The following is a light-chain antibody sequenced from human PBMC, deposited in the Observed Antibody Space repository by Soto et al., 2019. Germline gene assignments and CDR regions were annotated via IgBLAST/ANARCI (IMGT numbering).Light chain of an antibody. CDR1: SSNIGAGYD. Sequence: QSVLTQPPSVSGAPGQRVTISCTGSSSNIGAGYDVHWYQQLPGTAPKLLIYGNSNRPSGVPDRFSGSKSGTSASLAITGLQAEDEADYYCQSYDSSLSAPYVVFGGGTKLTVL. V-gene: IGLV1-40*01. J-gene: IGLJ2*01. CDR2: GNS. CDR3: QSYDSSLSAPYVV.